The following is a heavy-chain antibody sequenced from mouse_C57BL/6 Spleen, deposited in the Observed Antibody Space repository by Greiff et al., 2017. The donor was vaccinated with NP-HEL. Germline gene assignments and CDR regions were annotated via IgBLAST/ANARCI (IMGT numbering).Heavy chain of an antibody. V-gene: IGHV5-6*01. J-gene: IGHJ2*01. CDR1: GFTFSSYG. Sequence: EVKLQESGGDLVKPGGSLKLSCAASGFTFSSYGMSWVRQTPDKRLEWVATISSGGSYTYYPDSVKGRLTISRDNAKNTLYLQMSSLKTEDTAMYYCARDAPYYFDYWGQGTTLTVSS. CDR2: ISSGGSYT. CDR3: ARDAPYYFDY.